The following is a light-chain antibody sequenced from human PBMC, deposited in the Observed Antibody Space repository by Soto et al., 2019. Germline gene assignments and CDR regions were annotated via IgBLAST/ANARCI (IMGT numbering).Light chain of an antibody. J-gene: IGKJ3*01. Sequence: DIQMTQSPSSLSASVGDRVTITCRASQSVNNYLNWYQQKPGKAPKLLIYAASSLQSGVPSRFSGSGSGTDFTLTISSLQPEDFATDYCQQSYSAPTGLTFGPGTKVHIK. CDR1: QSVNNY. CDR2: AAS. CDR3: QQSYSAPTGLT. V-gene: IGKV1-39*01.